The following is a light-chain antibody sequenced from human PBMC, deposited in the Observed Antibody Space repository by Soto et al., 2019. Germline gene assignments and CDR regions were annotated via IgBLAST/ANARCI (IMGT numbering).Light chain of an antibody. CDR3: SSYTCSSTDV. Sequence: QSALTQPASVSGSPGQSITISCTGTSSDVGGYNYVSWYQQHPGKAPKLMIYDVSNRPSGVSNRFSGSKSGNTASLTISGLQAEDEAAYYCSSYTCSSTDVFGTGTKLTVL. CDR1: SSDVGGYNY. CDR2: DVS. J-gene: IGLJ1*01. V-gene: IGLV2-14*01.